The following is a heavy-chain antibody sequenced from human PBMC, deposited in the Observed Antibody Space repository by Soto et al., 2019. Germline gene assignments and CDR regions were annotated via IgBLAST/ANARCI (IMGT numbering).Heavy chain of an antibody. D-gene: IGHD5-18*01. CDR1: GFTFSSYS. Sequence: PGGSLRLSCAASGFTFSSYSMNWVRQAPGKGLEWVSSISSSSSYIYYADSVKGRFTISRDNAKNSLYLQMNSLRAEDTAVYYCARAQGYSYGNAFDIWGQGTMVTVSS. V-gene: IGHV3-21*01. CDR3: ARAQGYSYGNAFDI. CDR2: ISSSSSYI. J-gene: IGHJ3*02.